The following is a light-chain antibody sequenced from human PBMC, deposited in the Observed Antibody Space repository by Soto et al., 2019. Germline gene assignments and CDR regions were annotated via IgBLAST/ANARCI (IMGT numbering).Light chain of an antibody. J-gene: IGLJ3*02. CDR2: TND. CDR3: AAWDDSLNGWV. V-gene: IGLV1-44*01. CDR1: GSNIGSNT. Sequence: QSVLTQPPSASGTPGQRVTISCSGSGSNIGSNTVNWYQHLPGTAPKLLIYTNDQRPSGVPDRFSGSKSGTSASLANSGLQSEDEADYYCAAWDDSLNGWVFGGGTKLTVL.